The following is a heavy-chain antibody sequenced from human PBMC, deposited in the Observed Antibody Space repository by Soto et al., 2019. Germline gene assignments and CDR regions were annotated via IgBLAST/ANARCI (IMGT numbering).Heavy chain of an antibody. Sequence: SETLSLTCTVSGGSISSYYWSWIRQPPGKGLEWIGYIYYSGSTNYNPSLKSRVTISVDTSKNQFSLKLSSVTAADTAVYYCARALSLTGYYIHDAFDIWGKGTMVTVSS. CDR2: IYYSGST. J-gene: IGHJ3*02. CDR1: GGSISSYY. CDR3: ARALSLTGYYIHDAFDI. V-gene: IGHV4-59*01. D-gene: IGHD3-9*01.